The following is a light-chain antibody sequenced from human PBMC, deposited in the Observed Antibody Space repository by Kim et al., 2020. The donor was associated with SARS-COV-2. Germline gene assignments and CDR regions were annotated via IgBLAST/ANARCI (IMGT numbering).Light chain of an antibody. J-gene: IGKJ1*01. CDR3: QQYGSSRT. Sequence: LSPGERATLSCRASQSVSSSYLAWYQQKPGQAPRLLIYGASSRATGIPDRFSGSGAGTDFTLTISRLEPEDFAVYYCQQYGSSRTFGQGTKVDIK. V-gene: IGKV3-20*01. CDR1: QSVSSSY. CDR2: GAS.